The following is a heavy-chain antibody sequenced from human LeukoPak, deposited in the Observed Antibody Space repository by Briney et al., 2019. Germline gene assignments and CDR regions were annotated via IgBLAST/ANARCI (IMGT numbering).Heavy chain of an antibody. Sequence: GESLKISCKGSGYSFTSYWIGWVRQLPGKGLEWMGIMYPGDSDTRYSPSFQGQVTISADKSISTAYLQWSSLKASDTAMYYCARQPRDIVVVPAAMYADYWGQGTLVTVSS. CDR1: GYSFTSYW. J-gene: IGHJ4*02. V-gene: IGHV5-51*01. CDR3: ARQPRDIVVVPAAMYADY. CDR2: MYPGDSDT. D-gene: IGHD2-2*01.